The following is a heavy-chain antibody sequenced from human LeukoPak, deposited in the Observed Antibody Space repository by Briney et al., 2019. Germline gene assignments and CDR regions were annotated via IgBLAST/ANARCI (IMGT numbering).Heavy chain of an antibody. CDR2: IYYSGST. CDR1: GGSVSSSSYY. Sequence: SETLSLTCTGSGGSVSSSSYYWGWIRQPPGKGLEWIGSIYYSGSTYYNPPLKSRVTISVDTSKNQFSLKLSSVTAADTAVYYCAALRSGTIFGVVIIPYFDYWGQGTLVTVSS. J-gene: IGHJ4*02. D-gene: IGHD3-3*01. V-gene: IGHV4-39*01. CDR3: AALRSGTIFGVVIIPYFDY.